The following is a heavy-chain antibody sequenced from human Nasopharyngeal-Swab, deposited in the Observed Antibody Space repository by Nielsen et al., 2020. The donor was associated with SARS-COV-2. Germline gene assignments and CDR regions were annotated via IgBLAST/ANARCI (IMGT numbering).Heavy chain of an antibody. D-gene: IGHD2-8*01. V-gene: IGHV5-51*01. CDR2: IYPGDSTT. CDR1: GYSFSTYW. Sequence: GESLTISCQGSGYSFSTYWIGWVRQMPGKGLEWMGIIYPGDSTTKYRPSFQGQVTISADKSISTAYLQWSSLKASDTAMYFCARLYGGYVDYWGQGTLVTVSS. CDR3: ARLYGGYVDY. J-gene: IGHJ4*02.